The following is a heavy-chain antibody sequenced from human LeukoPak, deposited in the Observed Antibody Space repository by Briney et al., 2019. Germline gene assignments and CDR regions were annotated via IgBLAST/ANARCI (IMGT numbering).Heavy chain of an antibody. CDR3: ARGDYYDSSGYPYYFDY. J-gene: IGHJ4*02. Sequence: SETLSLTCAVYGGSFSGYYWSWIRRPPGKGLEWIGEINHSGSTNYNPSLKSRVTISVDTSKNQFSLKLSSVTAADTAVYYCARGDYYDSSGYPYYFDYWGQGTLVTVSS. D-gene: IGHD3-22*01. CDR2: INHSGST. V-gene: IGHV4-34*01. CDR1: GGSFSGYY.